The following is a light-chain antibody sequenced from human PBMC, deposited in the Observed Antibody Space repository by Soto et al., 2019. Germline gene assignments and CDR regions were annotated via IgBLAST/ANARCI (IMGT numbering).Light chain of an antibody. Sequence: QSVLTQPPSVSEAPGQRVTISCTGSSSNIGAGYEAHWYQQVPGTAPKLLIYENNNRPSGVPDRFSGSKSGTSASLAITGLKAEDEAEYYSQSYDSSLSGYVFGTGTKLTVL. J-gene: IGLJ1*01. V-gene: IGLV1-40*01. CDR1: SSNIGAGYE. CDR2: ENN. CDR3: QSYDSSLSGYV.